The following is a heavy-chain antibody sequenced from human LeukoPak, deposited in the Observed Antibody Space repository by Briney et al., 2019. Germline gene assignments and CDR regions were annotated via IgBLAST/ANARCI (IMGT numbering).Heavy chain of an antibody. V-gene: IGHV3-7*01. CDR2: IKQDGSEK. CDR1: GFTFSSYW. Sequence: GGSLRLSCAASGFTFSSYWMSWVRQAPGKGLEWVANIKQDGSEKYYVDSVKGRFTISRDNAKNSLYLQMDSLRAEDTAVYYCARVGVGARFDYWSQGTLVTVSS. J-gene: IGHJ4*02. CDR3: ARVGVGARFDY. D-gene: IGHD1-26*01.